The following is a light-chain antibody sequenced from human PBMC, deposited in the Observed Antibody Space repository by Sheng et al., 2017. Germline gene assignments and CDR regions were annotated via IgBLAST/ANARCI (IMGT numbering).Light chain of an antibody. CDR1: QSVSSY. CDR2: DAS. V-gene: IGKV3-11*01. J-gene: IGKJ4*01. CDR3: QQRSNWPLT. Sequence: EIVLTQSPATLSLSPGEGVTLSCRASQSVSSYLAWYQQKPGQAPRLLIYDASNRATGIPARFSGSGSGTEFTLTISSLEPEDFAVYYCQQRSNWPLTFGGGTKVEIK.